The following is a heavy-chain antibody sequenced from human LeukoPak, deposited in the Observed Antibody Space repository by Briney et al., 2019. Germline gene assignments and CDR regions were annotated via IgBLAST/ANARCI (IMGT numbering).Heavy chain of an antibody. J-gene: IGHJ4*02. D-gene: IGHD6-13*01. CDR3: ARGSVGAAPYTY. CDR2: INHSGST. V-gene: IGHV4-34*01. CDR1: GGSFSGYY. Sequence: SETLSLTCAVYGGSFSGYYWNWIRQPPGKGLEWIGEINHSGSTNYNPSLKSRVTISVDASKNQFSLNLSSVTAADTAVYYCARGSVGAAPYTYWGQGTLVTVSS.